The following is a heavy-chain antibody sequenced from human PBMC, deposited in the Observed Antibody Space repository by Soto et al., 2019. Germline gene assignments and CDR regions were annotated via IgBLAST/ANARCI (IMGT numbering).Heavy chain of an antibody. CDR2: THYRSKWYN. V-gene: IGHV6-1*01. CDR1: GDSVFSNTGA. D-gene: IGHD3-3*01. CDR3: VRAVGFDFDP. Sequence: SRALSHTCAISGDSVFSNTGAWNWIRQSPSRGLEWLGRTHYRSKWYNDYAVTVRSRIAINPDTSKNQFSLHLNSVTPDDTALYHCVRAVGFDFDPWGQGTQSPVSP. J-gene: IGHJ5*02.